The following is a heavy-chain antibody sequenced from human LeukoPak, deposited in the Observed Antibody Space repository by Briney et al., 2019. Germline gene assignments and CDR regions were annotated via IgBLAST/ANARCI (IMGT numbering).Heavy chain of an antibody. V-gene: IGHV3-21*03. J-gene: IGHJ4*02. CDR2: ISSSSSHT. CDR3: TTDYCSSTSCYTAVGY. D-gene: IGHD2-2*02. Sequence: PGGSLRLSCAASGFTFSTYNMNWVRQAPGKGLEWVSSISSSSSHTYYVDSVKGRFTISRDNTKNTLYLQMNSLKTEDTAVYYCTTDYCSSTSCYTAVGYWGQGTLVTVSS. CDR1: GFTFSTYN.